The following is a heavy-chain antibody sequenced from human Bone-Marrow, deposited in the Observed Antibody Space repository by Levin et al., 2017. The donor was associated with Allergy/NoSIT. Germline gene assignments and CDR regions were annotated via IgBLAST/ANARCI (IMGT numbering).Heavy chain of an antibody. CDR1: GFTFNNYA. V-gene: IGHV3-9*01. Sequence: SLKISCLASGFTFNNYAMHWVRQAPGKGLEWVSGIHWNSGITGYADSVKGRFTVSRDNAKNSLYLQMNSLRPEDTALYYCVKDVSPGGAGVWGQGATVTVSS. CDR2: IHWNSGIT. CDR3: VKDVSPGGAGV. J-gene: IGHJ6*02. D-gene: IGHD4-17*01.